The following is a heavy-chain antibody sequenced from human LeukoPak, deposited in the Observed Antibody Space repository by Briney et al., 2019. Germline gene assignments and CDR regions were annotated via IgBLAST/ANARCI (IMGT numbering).Heavy chain of an antibody. CDR3: AKDLYSSGWPGAIDH. Sequence: PGGSLRLSCAASGFTFSSYAMSWVRQAPGKGLEWVSAISGSGGSTYYADSVKGRFTISRDNSKNTLFLQMNSLRAEDTAVYYCAKDLYSSGWPGAIDHWGQGILVTVSS. D-gene: IGHD6-19*01. CDR2: ISGSGGST. J-gene: IGHJ4*02. V-gene: IGHV3-23*01. CDR1: GFTFSSYA.